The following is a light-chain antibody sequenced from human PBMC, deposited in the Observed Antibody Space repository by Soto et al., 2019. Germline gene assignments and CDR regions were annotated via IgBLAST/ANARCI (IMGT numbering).Light chain of an antibody. Sequence: EIVLTQSPATLSLSPGERATLSCRASQSVSSYLAWYQQKPGQAPRLLIYDASNRATAVPARFSGSGSVTDFTLTISSLEPDDFAVYDCQQRSNWPPTVGPGTRVEIK. CDR1: QSVSSY. V-gene: IGKV3-11*01. CDR2: DAS. CDR3: QQRSNWPPT. J-gene: IGKJ5*01.